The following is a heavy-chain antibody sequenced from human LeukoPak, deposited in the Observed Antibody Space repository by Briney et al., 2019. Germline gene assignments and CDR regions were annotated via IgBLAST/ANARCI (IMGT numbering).Heavy chain of an antibody. D-gene: IGHD4-23*01. CDR1: GGTFSSYA. V-gene: IGHV1-69*05. CDR3: AVGGNPGDYYYYMDV. CDR2: IIPIFGTA. Sequence: ASVKVSCKASGGTFSSYAISWVRQAPGQGLEWMGGIIPIFGTANYAQKFQGRVTITTDESTSTAYMELSSLRSEDTAVYYCAVGGNPGDYYYYMDVWGKGITVTVSS. J-gene: IGHJ6*03.